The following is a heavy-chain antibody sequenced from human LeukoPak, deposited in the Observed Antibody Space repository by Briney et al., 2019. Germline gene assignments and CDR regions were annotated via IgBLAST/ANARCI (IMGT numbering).Heavy chain of an antibody. V-gene: IGHV4-59*12. CDR2: IYYSGST. CDR3: AREAYYYDSSGQNTLGY. Sequence: PSETLSLTCTVSGGSISSYYWSWIRQPPGKGLEWIGYIYYSGSTNYNPSLKSRVTISVDTSKNQFSLKLSSVTAADTAVYYCAREAYYYDSSGQNTLGYWGQGILVTVSS. J-gene: IGHJ4*02. CDR1: GGSISSYY. D-gene: IGHD3-22*01.